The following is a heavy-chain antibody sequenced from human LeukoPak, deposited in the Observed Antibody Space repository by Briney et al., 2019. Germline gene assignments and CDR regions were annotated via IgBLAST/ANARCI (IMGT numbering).Heavy chain of an antibody. CDR3: ARAYNWNLDY. D-gene: IGHD1-20*01. V-gene: IGHV3-21*01. CDR2: ISGSSSYI. J-gene: IGHJ4*02. CDR1: GFTFSSYS. Sequence: GGSLRLSCAASGFTFSSYSMNWVRQAPGKGLEWVSSISGSSSYIYHADSVKGRFTISRDNAKNSLYLQMNSLRAEDTAVYYCARAYNWNLDYWGQGTLVTVSS.